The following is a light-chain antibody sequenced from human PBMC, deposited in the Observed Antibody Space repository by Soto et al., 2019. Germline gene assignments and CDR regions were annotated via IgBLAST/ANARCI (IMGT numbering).Light chain of an antibody. CDR2: GAS. J-gene: IGKJ2*01. Sequence: EIVMTQSPATLSVSPGERATLSCRASQSVSSNLAWYQQKPGQAPRLLIYGASTRATGIPARLSGSGSGTEFTLTISSLQSEDFALYYCQQYNNWPPYTFGQGTKLEIK. CDR3: QQYNNWPPYT. CDR1: QSVSSN. V-gene: IGKV3-15*01.